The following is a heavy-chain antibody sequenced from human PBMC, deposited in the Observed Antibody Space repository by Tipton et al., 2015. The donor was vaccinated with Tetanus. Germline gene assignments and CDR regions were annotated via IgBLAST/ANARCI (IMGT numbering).Heavy chain of an antibody. CDR3: AREIAVAGSKYFQH. J-gene: IGHJ1*01. CDR1: GGSISSYY. V-gene: IGHV4-4*07. Sequence: GLVKPSETLSLTCTVSGGSISSYYWSWIRQPAGKGLEWIGRIYTSGSTNYNPSLKSRVTMSVDTPKNQFSLKLSSVTAADTAVYYCAREIAVAGSKYFQHWGQGTLVTVSS. D-gene: IGHD6-19*01. CDR2: IYTSGST.